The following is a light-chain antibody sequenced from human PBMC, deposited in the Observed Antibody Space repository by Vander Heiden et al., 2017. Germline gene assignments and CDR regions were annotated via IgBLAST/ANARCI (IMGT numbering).Light chain of an antibody. CDR3: QQDNSYSGT. Sequence: DIQMTQSPSTLSASVGDRVTITCRASQSISSWLAWYQQKPGKAPKLLIYKASSLESGVPSRFSGSRSGTEFTLTISSLQPADFATSYCQQDNSYSGTFGQGTKVEIK. V-gene: IGKV1-5*03. J-gene: IGKJ1*01. CDR2: KAS. CDR1: QSISSW.